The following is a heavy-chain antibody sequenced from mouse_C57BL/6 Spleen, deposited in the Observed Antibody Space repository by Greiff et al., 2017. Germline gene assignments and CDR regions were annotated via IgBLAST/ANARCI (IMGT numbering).Heavy chain of an antibody. D-gene: IGHD1-1*01. J-gene: IGHJ2*01. Sequence: VQLQQSGAELVKPGASVKISCKASGYAFSSYWMNWVKQRPGKGLEWIGQIYPGDGDTNYTGKFKGKATLTADKSSSTAYMQLSSLTSEDSAVYFCARESITTVVGYYFDYWGQGTTLTVSS. CDR3: ARESITTVVGYYFDY. V-gene: IGHV1-80*01. CDR2: IYPGDGDT. CDR1: GYAFSSYW.